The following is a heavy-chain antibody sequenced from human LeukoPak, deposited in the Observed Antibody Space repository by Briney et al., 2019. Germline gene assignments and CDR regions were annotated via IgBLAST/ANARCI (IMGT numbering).Heavy chain of an antibody. D-gene: IGHD6-13*01. V-gene: IGHV1-2*02. CDR2: INPNSGGT. Sequence: GASVKVSCKASVYTFTGYYMHWVRQAPGQGLEWMGWINPNSGGTNYAQKFQGRVTMTRDTSISTAYMELRSLISDDTAVYYCATAARDTSTWYSVFWGQGALVTVSS. CDR1: VYTFTGYY. J-gene: IGHJ4*02. CDR3: ATAARDTSTWYSVF.